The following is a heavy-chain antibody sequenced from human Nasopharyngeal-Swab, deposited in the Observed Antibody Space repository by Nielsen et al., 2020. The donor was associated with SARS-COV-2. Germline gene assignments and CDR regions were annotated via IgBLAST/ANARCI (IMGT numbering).Heavy chain of an antibody. V-gene: IGHV3-23*01. J-gene: IGHJ6*02. CDR2: ISGSGGST. CDR3: AKAEGSNNYYYYGMDV. Sequence: WIRQLPGQGLEWVSAISGSGGSTYYADSVKGRFTISRDNSKNTLYLQMNSLRAEDTAVYYCAKAEGSNNYYYYGMDVWGQGTTVTVSS. D-gene: IGHD6-13*01.